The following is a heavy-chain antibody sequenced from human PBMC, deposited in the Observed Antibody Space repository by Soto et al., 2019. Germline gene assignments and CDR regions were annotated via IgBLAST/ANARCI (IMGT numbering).Heavy chain of an antibody. CDR1: GGSISSGGYY. J-gene: IGHJ6*02. V-gene: IGHV4-31*03. Sequence: KASETLSLTCTVSGGSISSGGYYWSWIRQHPGKGLEWIGYIYYSGSTYYNPSLKSRVTISVDTSKNQFSLKLSSVTAADTAVYYCARGGGTFYYGMDVWGQGTTVTVSS. CDR3: ARGGGTFYYGMDV. D-gene: IGHD1-7*01. CDR2: IYYSGST.